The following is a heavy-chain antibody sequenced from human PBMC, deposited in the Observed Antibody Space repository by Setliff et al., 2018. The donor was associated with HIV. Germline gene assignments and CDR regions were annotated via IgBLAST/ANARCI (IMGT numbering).Heavy chain of an antibody. J-gene: IGHJ3*02. D-gene: IGHD2-8*01. V-gene: IGHV1-2*06. CDR1: GYTFTGYY. CDR3: ATKLYCTNGVCLDAFDI. Sequence: EASVKVSCKSSGYTFTGYYVHWARQAPGQGLEWMGRIIPNSGGTNYAQKFQGRVTMTRDTSISTAYMELTRLRSDDTAVYYCATKLYCTNGVCLDAFDIWGQGTMVTVSS. CDR2: IIPNSGGT.